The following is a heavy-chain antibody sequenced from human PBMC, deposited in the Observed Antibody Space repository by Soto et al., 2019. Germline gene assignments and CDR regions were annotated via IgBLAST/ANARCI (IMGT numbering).Heavy chain of an antibody. CDR1: GGSISRDY. Sequence: SETLSLTCTVSGGSISRDYWSWMRQPPGKGLEWIGYVYHSGSTNYNPSLKSRVTISVDTSKNEFSLKVSSVTAADTAVYYCARSLRGYSYGPFDYWGQGNLVTVSS. CDR2: VYHSGST. D-gene: IGHD5-18*01. CDR3: ARSLRGYSYGPFDY. J-gene: IGHJ4*02. V-gene: IGHV4-59*01.